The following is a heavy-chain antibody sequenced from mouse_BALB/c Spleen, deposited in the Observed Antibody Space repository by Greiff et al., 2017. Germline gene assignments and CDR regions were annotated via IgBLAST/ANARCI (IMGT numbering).Heavy chain of an antibody. CDR3: ARDGGTAGFAY. CDR1: GYTFSSYW. V-gene: IGHV1-9*01. CDR2: ILPGSGST. D-gene: IGHD1-2*01. Sequence: VQLQQSGAELMKPGASVKISCKATGYTFSSYWIEWVKQRPGHGLEWIGEILPGSGSTNYNEKFKGTATFTADTSSNTSYMQLSSLTSEDSAVFYCARDGGTAGFAYWGQGTLVAGAA. J-gene: IGHJ3*01.